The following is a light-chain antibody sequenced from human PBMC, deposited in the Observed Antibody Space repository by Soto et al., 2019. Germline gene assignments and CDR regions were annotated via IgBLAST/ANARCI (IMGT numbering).Light chain of an antibody. V-gene: IGKV3-15*01. CDR3: QQYNNWPPVT. Sequence: EIVMTQSPATLSVSPGERATLSCRAGQSVSGNLAWYQQKPGQAPRLLIYGASTRATGIPARFSGSGSGTEFTLTISSLQSEDFVVYYCQQYNNWPPVTFGGGTKVEIK. J-gene: IGKJ4*01. CDR2: GAS. CDR1: QSVSGN.